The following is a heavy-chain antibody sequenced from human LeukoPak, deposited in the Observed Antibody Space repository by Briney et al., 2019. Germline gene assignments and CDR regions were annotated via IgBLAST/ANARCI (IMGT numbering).Heavy chain of an antibody. Sequence: GGSLGLSCAASGFTFSSYAMHWVRQAPGKGLEWVAVISYDGSNKYHADSVKGRFTISRDNSKNTLYLQMNSLRAEDTAIYYCAKATITGYYYYGMDVWGQGTTVTVSS. CDR1: GFTFSSYA. CDR3: AKATITGYYYYGMDV. J-gene: IGHJ6*02. V-gene: IGHV3-30-3*01. CDR2: ISYDGSNK. D-gene: IGHD1-14*01.